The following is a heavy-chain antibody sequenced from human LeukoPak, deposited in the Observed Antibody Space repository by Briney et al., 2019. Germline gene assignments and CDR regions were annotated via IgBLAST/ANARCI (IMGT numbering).Heavy chain of an antibody. J-gene: IGHJ4*02. CDR1: GDSISSDNW. Sequence: SETLSLTCDVSGDSISSDNWWNWVRQPPGKGLEWIGEIFHNGSPNYNPSLKSRVTMSVDKSTNQFSLRLSSVTAADTSKYYCARRPLFLPLDKWGQGALVTVSS. CDR3: ARRPLFLPLDK. D-gene: IGHD2-21*01. V-gene: IGHV4/OR15-8*01. CDR2: IFHNGSP.